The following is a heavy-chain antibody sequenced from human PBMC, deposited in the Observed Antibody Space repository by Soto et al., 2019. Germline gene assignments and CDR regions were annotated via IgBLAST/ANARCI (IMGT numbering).Heavy chain of an antibody. CDR3: ARVPFVSAVAGNY. Sequence: PGGSLRLSCAASGFTFSSYAMHWVRQAPGKGLEWVAVISYDGSNKYYADSVKGRFTISRDNSKNTLYLQMNSLRAEDTTVYYCARVPFVSAVAGNYWGQGTLVTVSS. J-gene: IGHJ4*02. CDR2: ISYDGSNK. CDR1: GFTFSSYA. D-gene: IGHD6-19*01. V-gene: IGHV3-30-3*01.